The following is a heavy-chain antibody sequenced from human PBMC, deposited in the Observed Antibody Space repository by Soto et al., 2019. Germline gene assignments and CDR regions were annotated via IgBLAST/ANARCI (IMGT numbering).Heavy chain of an antibody. D-gene: IGHD5-18*01. J-gene: IGHJ4*02. CDR3: ARGASGYSYRIPAFDS. Sequence: EVQLVESGGGLVQPGGSLRLSCAASGFTVSNNYMSWVRQAPGKGLEWVSVIFSGGSTYYADSVKGRFTISRDNSKNALFLQMNSLRAEDTALYYCARGASGYSYRIPAFDSWGQGTLVTVSS. CDR2: IFSGGST. V-gene: IGHV3-66*01. CDR1: GFTVSNNY.